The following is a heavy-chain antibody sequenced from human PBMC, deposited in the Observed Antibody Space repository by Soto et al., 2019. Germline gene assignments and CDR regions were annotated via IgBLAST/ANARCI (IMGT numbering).Heavy chain of an antibody. Sequence: SQTLSLTCAISGDSVSSNSAAWNWIRQPSSRGLEWPGRTYYRSKWYNDYAVSVKSRITINPDTSKNQFSLQLNSVTPEDTAVYYCARDMPRHYDFWSGYYTHAFDIWGQGTMVTVSS. D-gene: IGHD3-3*01. CDR3: ARDMPRHYDFWSGYYTHAFDI. V-gene: IGHV6-1*01. CDR1: GDSVSSNSAA. CDR2: TYYRSKWYN. J-gene: IGHJ3*02.